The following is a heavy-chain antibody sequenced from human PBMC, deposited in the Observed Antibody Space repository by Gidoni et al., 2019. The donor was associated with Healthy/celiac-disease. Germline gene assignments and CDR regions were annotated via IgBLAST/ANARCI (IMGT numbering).Heavy chain of an antibody. J-gene: IGHJ4*02. V-gene: IGHV3-33*01. CDR3: ARDSSDGYNSENYFDY. Sequence: QVQLVESGGGVVQPGRSLRLSCAASGFTFSSYGMHWVRQAPGKGLEWVAVIWYDGSNKYYADSVKGRFTISRENSKNTLYLQMNSLRAEDTAVYYCARDSSDGYNSENYFDYWGQGTLVTVSS. CDR2: IWYDGSNK. D-gene: IGHD5-12*01. CDR1: GFTFSSYG.